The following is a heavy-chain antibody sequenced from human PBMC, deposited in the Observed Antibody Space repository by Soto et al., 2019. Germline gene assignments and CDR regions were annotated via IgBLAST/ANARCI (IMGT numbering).Heavy chain of an antibody. J-gene: IGHJ4*02. Sequence: QVQVVQSGVEVRRPGSSVKVSCKASGDTFKNCVISWVRQAPGQGLEWMGGITPRFGIADYAQKFQGRVTITADESTNTANMELSSLRSGDTAVYFCGRLAARRIDYWGQGTLVTVSS. CDR2: ITPRFGIA. CDR1: GDTFKNCV. D-gene: IGHD6-25*01. V-gene: IGHV1-69*01. CDR3: GRLAARRIDY.